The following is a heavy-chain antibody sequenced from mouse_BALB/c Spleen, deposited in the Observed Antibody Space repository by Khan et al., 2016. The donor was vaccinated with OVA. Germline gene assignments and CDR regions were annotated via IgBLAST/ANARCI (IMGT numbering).Heavy chain of an antibody. D-gene: IGHD1-1*01. V-gene: IGHV1S41*01. J-gene: IGHJ4*01. CDR1: GYTFTSYW. Sequence: DLVKPGASVKLSCKASGYTFTSYWINWIKQRPGQGLEWIGRIAPGSGSSSYNEMFKGTAILTVDTSSSTAYIQLSSLSSEDSAVYCYARSNYYGSSLYALDYWGQGTSVTVSS. CDR3: ARSNYYGSSLYALDY. CDR2: IAPGSGSS.